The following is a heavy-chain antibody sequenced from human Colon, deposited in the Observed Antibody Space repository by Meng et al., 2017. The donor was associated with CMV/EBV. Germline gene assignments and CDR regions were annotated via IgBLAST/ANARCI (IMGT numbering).Heavy chain of an antibody. CDR1: GFTFDDYA. J-gene: IGHJ6*02. CDR3: AKDVDYYYAMDV. V-gene: IGHV3-9*01. CDR2: ISWNSGNI. Sequence: LRLSCVASGFTFDDYAMHWVRQGPGKGLEWVSGISWNSGNIDYADSVKGRFTISRDNDKNSLYLQMNSLRHEDTALYYCAKDVDYYYAMDVWGQGTTVTVSS.